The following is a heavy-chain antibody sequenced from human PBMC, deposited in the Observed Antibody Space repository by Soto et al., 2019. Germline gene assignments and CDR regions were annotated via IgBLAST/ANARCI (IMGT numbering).Heavy chain of an antibody. D-gene: IGHD6-6*01. CDR2: INSDGSST. J-gene: IGHJ6*03. CDR3: ARDIAARPPYYYYYMDV. V-gene: IGHV3-74*01. CDR1: GFTFSSYW. Sequence: GGFLRLSCAASGFTFSSYWMHWVRQAPGKGLVWVSRINSDGSSTSYADSVKGRFTISRDNAKNTLYLQMNSLRAEDTAVYYCARDIAARPPYYYYYMDVWGKGTTVTVSS.